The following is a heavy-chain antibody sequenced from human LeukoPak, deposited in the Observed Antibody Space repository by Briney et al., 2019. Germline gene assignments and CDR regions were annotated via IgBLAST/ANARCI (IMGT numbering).Heavy chain of an antibody. CDR3: TTATIYDFWSGYFKTFDY. D-gene: IGHD3-3*01. CDR1: GFIFPNAW. V-gene: IGHV3-15*07. Sequence: GGSLRLSCAASGFIFPNAWMNWVRQAPGKGLEWVGHIKTKTDGGTTDYAAPVKGRFTISRDDSKNTLYLQMNSLKTEDTAVYFCTTATIYDFWSGYFKTFDYWGQGTLVTVSS. CDR2: IKTKTDGGTT. J-gene: IGHJ4*02.